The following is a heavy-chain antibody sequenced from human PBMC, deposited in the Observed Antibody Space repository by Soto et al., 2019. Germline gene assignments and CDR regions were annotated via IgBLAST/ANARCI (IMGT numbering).Heavy chain of an antibody. Sequence: QVQLVESGGGVVQPGRSLRLSCAASGFTFSSYAMHWVRQAPGKGLEWVAVISYDGSNKYYADSVKGRFTISRDNSKNTLYLQMNSLRAEDTAVYYCASNYDSSGYRFQHWGQGTLVIVSS. D-gene: IGHD3-22*01. CDR3: ASNYDSSGYRFQH. CDR2: ISYDGSNK. J-gene: IGHJ1*01. CDR1: GFTFSSYA. V-gene: IGHV3-30-3*01.